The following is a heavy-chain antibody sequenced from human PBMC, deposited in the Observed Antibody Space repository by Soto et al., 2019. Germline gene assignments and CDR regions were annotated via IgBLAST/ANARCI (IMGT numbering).Heavy chain of an antibody. V-gene: IGHV3-7*03. Sequence: RLSCAASGFSFSVYWMSWVRQAPGKGPEWVANIKEDGTEQHYVDSVKGRFTISRDDSENSLFLQMNNLRAEDSAIYYCAITTSTVSYWFDPWGTGTQVTVSS. CDR2: IKEDGTEQ. CDR1: GFSFSVYW. J-gene: IGHJ5*02. CDR3: AITTSTVSYWFDP. D-gene: IGHD4-4*01.